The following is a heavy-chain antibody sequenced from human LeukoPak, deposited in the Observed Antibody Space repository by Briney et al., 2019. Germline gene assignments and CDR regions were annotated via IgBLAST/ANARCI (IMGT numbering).Heavy chain of an antibody. J-gene: IGHJ6*03. CDR2: IYYSGST. CDR3: ARDGSNSSSWYYYYYYMDV. CDR1: GGSISSYY. Sequence: SETLSLTCTVSGGSISSYYWSWIRQPPGKGLEWIGYIYYSGSTNYNPSLKSRVTISVDTSKNQFSLKLSSVTAADTAVYYCARDGSNSSSWYYYYYYMDVWGKGTTVTVSS. V-gene: IGHV4-59*01. D-gene: IGHD6-13*01.